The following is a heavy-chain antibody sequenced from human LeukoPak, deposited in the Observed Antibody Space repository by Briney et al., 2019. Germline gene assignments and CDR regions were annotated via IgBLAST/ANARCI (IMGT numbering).Heavy chain of an antibody. Sequence: PGGSLRLSCAVSGLTFSRYAMSWVRQAPGKGLVWISRISSDGSTTDYADSVKGRFTISRDSAKKTLYLQMHSLRADDSAVYYCTRDRSPSEYTNYERAYYYGMDVWGQGTTVTVSS. D-gene: IGHD1-7*01. CDR3: TRDRSPSEYTNYERAYYYGMDV. CDR2: ISSDGSTT. J-gene: IGHJ6*02. V-gene: IGHV3-74*01. CDR1: GLTFSRYA.